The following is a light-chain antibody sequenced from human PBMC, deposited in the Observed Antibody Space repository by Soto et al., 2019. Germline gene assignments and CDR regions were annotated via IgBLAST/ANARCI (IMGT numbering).Light chain of an antibody. Sequence: DIQLTQSPSSLSASVGDRVTFSCRASEDISSYLAWYQQKPGTAPKLLIYAASALHSGVPSRFSGSGSGTDFTLTISSLQPEDFAIYFCQQLKNYPITFGQGTRLEI. V-gene: IGKV1-9*01. CDR3: QQLKNYPIT. J-gene: IGKJ5*01. CDR2: AAS. CDR1: EDISSY.